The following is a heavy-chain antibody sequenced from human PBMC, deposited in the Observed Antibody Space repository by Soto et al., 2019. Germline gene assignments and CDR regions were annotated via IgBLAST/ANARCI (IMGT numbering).Heavy chain of an antibody. V-gene: IGHV4-4*07. D-gene: IGHD1-7*01. CDR2: IHSSGTT. CDR3: ARARIIGTSYSDY. Sequence: ASGTLSLTCTASSGSIKSFYWGWIRQHAGKGLEWIGRIHSSGTTNYNPSLKSRVTMAVDTSKNQFSLKLTSVTAADTAVYYCARARIIGTSYSDYWGQGLLVTVSS. CDR1: SGSIKSFY. J-gene: IGHJ4*02.